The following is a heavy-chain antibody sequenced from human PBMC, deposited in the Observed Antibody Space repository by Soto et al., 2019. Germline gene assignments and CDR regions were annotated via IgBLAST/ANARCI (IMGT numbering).Heavy chain of an antibody. CDR2: ITYDGSNK. CDR1: GFNFDNYG. J-gene: IGHJ4*02. CDR3: AKDRVGGTFYTPLGF. V-gene: IGHV3-30*18. Sequence: PGESLKISCQASGFNFDNYGMHWVRQAPGKGLEWVAVITYDGSNKYYADSVKGRFTIFRDNSKNTLSLHLNTLKPEDTAVYHCAKDRVGGTFYTPLGFWGQGTLVTVSS. D-gene: IGHD1-7*01.